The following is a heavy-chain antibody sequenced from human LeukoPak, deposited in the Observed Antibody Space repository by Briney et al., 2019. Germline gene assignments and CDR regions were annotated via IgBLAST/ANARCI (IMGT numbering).Heavy chain of an antibody. D-gene: IGHD6-19*01. CDR3: AKDRYSGGWPDY. J-gene: IGHJ4*02. CDR2: IIGSGVRT. Sequence: GGCLRLSCVASGFTFSSYAMSWVRQAPGKGLEWGSAIIGSGVRTYYTDSVKGRFTLSTDNSKNTLYLQMNSLRAEDTAVYYCAKDRYSGGWPDYWSEAT. V-gene: IGHV3-23*01. CDR1: GFTFSSYA.